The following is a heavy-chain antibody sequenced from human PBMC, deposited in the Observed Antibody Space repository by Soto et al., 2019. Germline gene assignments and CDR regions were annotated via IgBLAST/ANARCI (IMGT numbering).Heavy chain of an antibody. V-gene: IGHV3-23*01. Sequence: GGSLRLSCAASGFTFSFYPMHWVRQAPGKGLEWVSGISSSAGTAYYADSVKGRFTISRDNSKNTLYLQMDSLRAEDTAVYYFENWGKSGRDVWGQGTLVTVSS. CDR1: GFTFSFYP. D-gene: IGHD1-26*01. CDR2: ISSSAGTA. J-gene: IGHJ4*02. CDR3: ENWGKSGRDV.